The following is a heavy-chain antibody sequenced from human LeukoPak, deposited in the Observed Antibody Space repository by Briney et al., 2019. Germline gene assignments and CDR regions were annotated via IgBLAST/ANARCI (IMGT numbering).Heavy chain of an antibody. CDR2: IYYSGST. CDR3: ARNYYDSSGYYLDAFDI. J-gene: IGHJ3*02. D-gene: IGHD3-22*01. V-gene: IGHV4-59*11. Sequence: PSETLSLTCTVSGGSISSHYWSWIRQPPGKGLEWIGYIYYSGSTNYNPSLKSRVTISIDTSKNQFSLKLSSVTAADTAVYYCARNYYDSSGYYLDAFDIWGQGTMVTVSS. CDR1: GGSISSHY.